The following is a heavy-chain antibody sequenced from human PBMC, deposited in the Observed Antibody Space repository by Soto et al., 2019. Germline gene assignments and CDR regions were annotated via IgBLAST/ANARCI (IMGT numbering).Heavy chain of an antibody. CDR2: ISWDGGST. Sequence: PGWSLRLACASSGFTFDDYTMHWVRQAPGKGLEWVSLISWDGGSTYYADSVKGRFTISRDNSKNSLYLQMNSLRTEDTALYYCAKAEYSSSSDYYFDYWGQGTLVTVSS. V-gene: IGHV3-43*01. CDR1: GFTFDDYT. CDR3: AKAEYSSSSDYYFDY. D-gene: IGHD6-6*01. J-gene: IGHJ4*02.